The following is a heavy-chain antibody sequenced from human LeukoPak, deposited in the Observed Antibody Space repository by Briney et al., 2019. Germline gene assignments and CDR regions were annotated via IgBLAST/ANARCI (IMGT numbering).Heavy chain of an antibody. CDR3: ARLRYLDWLPRWFDS. J-gene: IGHJ5*01. CDR1: GDSLSSGGYY. Sequence: PSETLSLTCTVSGDSLSSGGYYWSWIRQHPGKGLEWIGYIYHSGSTHYNPSLKSRVTISVDMSKNQFSLKLSSVTAADTAVYYCARLRYLDWLPRWFDSWGQGTLVTVSS. D-gene: IGHD3-9*01. CDR2: IYHSGST. V-gene: IGHV4-31*03.